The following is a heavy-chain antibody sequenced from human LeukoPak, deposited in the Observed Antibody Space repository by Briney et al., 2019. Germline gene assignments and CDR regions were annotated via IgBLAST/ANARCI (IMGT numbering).Heavy chain of an antibody. CDR3: ARDQSSVAGTTYNWFDP. CDR2: ISGSSSYI. CDR1: GFTFGNYG. J-gene: IGHJ5*02. Sequence: GGSLRLSCAASGFTFGNYGMSWVRQAPGKGLEWVSSISGSSSYIYYADSVKGRFTISRDNAKNSLYLQMNSLRAEDTAVYYCARDQSSVAGTTYNWFDPWGQGTLVTVSS. V-gene: IGHV3-21*01. D-gene: IGHD6-19*01.